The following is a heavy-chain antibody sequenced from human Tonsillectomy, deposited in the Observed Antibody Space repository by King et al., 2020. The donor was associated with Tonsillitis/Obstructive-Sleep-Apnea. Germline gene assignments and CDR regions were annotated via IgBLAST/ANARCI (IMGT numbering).Heavy chain of an antibody. V-gene: IGHV3-7*03. CDR3: ARYSNPHRDGHNWDAFDI. Sequence: VQLVESGGGLVQPGGSLRLSCAGSGFALSTYWMTWLRLAPGKGLEWVANIKGDGSDKNVVDSVKGRFIISRDNAKKSMYLQMNSLRAEDTAVYYCARYSNPHRDGHNWDAFDIWGQGTMVTVSS. J-gene: IGHJ3*02. D-gene: IGHD5-24*01. CDR2: IKGDGSDK. CDR1: GFALSTYW.